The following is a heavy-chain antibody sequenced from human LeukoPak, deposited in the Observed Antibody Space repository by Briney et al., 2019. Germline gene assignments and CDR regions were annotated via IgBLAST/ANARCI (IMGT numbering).Heavy chain of an antibody. CDR2: ISYDGSNK. V-gene: IGHV3-30*18. CDR3: AKEYCSNSVCHSLDY. J-gene: IGHJ4*02. D-gene: IGHD2-8*01. CDR1: GFTFSSSG. Sequence: GGSLRLSCAASGFTFSSSGMHWVRQAPGKGLEWVAVISYDGSNKYYADSVKGRFTFSRDNSKNTLYLLMNSLRAEDTAVYYCAKEYCSNSVCHSLDYWGQGTLVTVSS.